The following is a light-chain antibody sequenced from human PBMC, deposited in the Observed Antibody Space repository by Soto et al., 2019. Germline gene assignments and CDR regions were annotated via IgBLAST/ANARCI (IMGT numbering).Light chain of an antibody. J-gene: IGKJ4*01. Sequence: ETGMTQSPAPLSVSPGDRATLSCSASQSVSYNLAWYQQKPCQAPRLLIYDASTRATGIPARFSGSASGTECTLTISRLLSEDFAVYYCQQYKNWPLTFGGGTKVEMK. V-gene: IGKV3D-15*01. CDR2: DAS. CDR1: QSVSYN. CDR3: QQYKNWPLT.